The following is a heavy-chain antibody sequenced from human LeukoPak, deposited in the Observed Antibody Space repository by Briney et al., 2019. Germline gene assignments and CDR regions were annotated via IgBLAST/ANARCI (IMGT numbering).Heavy chain of an antibody. V-gene: IGHV4-4*07. Sequence: SETLSLTCTVSGGSISSYYWSWIRQPAGKGLEWIGRIYTSGSTNYYPSLKSRVTMSVDTSKNQFSLKLSSVTAADTAVYYCARVENYILDYWAREPWSPSPQ. D-gene: IGHD1-7*01. CDR2: IYTSGST. J-gene: IGHJ4*02. CDR3: ARVENYILDY. CDR1: GGSISSYY.